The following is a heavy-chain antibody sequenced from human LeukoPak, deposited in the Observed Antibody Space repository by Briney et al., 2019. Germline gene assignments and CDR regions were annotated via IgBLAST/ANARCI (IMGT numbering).Heavy chain of an antibody. CDR2: IYYSGST. CDR1: GGSISSYY. V-gene: IGHV4-30-4*01. D-gene: IGHD4-17*01. J-gene: IGHJ4*02. Sequence: SETLSLTCTVSGGSISSYYWSWIRQPPGKGLEWIGYIYYSGSTYYNPSLKSRVTISVDTSKNQFSLKLSSVTAADTAVYYCARDHGVTGYWGQGTLVTVSS. CDR3: ARDHGVTGY.